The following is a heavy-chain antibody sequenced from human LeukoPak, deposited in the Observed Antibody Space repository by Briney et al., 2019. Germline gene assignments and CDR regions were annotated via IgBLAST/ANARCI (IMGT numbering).Heavy chain of an antibody. V-gene: IGHV3-23*01. CDR3: AKGPYSDSSEWFQY. J-gene: IGHJ1*01. CDR2: IGGTGGRT. D-gene: IGHD6-13*01. CDR1: GFSFSSYA. Sequence: GGSLRLSCAASGFSFSSYAMGWVGQAPGKGLEWVSSIGGTGGRTYYADSVKGRFTISRDNSRNTLSLQMNSLRVEDTAVYFCAKGPYSDSSEWFQYWGQGTLVTVSS.